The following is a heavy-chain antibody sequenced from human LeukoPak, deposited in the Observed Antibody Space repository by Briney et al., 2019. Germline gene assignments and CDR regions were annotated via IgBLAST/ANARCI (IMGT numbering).Heavy chain of an antibody. CDR2: IIPIFGTA. V-gene: IGHV1-69*13. D-gene: IGHD3-10*01. Sequence: ASVKVSCKASGGTFSSYAISWVRQAPGQGLEWMGGIIPIFGTANYAQKFQGRVTITADESTSTAYMELSSLRSEDTAVYYCARFYGLGSYYYFDYWGQGTLVTVSS. J-gene: IGHJ4*02. CDR3: ARFYGLGSYYYFDY. CDR1: GGTFSSYA.